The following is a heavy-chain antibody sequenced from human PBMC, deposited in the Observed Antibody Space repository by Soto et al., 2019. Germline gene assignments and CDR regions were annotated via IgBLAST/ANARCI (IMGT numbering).Heavy chain of an antibody. Sequence: SETLSLTCTVSGGSISSYYWSWIRQPPGKGLEWIGYIYYSGSTNYNPSLKSRVTISVDTSKNQFSLKLSSVTAADTAVYYCARDRSVAGVAYYYYGMDVWGQGTTVTVSS. CDR1: GGSISSYY. CDR2: IYYSGST. V-gene: IGHV4-59*01. D-gene: IGHD6-19*01. J-gene: IGHJ6*02. CDR3: ARDRSVAGVAYYYYGMDV.